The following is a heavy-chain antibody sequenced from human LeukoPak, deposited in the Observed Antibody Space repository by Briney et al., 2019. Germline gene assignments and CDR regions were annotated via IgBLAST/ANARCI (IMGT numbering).Heavy chain of an antibody. D-gene: IGHD3-3*01. J-gene: IGHJ6*03. V-gene: IGHV3-23*01. CDR1: GFTFSSYA. Sequence: PGGSLRLSCAASGFTFSSYAMSWVRQAPGKGLEWVSAISGSWGSTYYADSVKGRFTISRDNSKNTLYLQMNSLRAEDTAVYYCAKDSPTDDFWSGYYPQSGPGNYYYYYMDVWGKGTTVTVSS. CDR3: AKDSPTDDFWSGYYPQSGPGNYYYYYMDV. CDR2: ISGSWGST.